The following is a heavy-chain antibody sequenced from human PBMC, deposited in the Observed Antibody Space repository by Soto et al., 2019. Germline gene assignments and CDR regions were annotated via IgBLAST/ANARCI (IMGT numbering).Heavy chain of an antibody. Sequence: LSETLSLTCTVSGCSISSYYWSWIRQPPGKGLEWIGYIYYSRRTNYNPSLKSRVTISVDTSKNQFSLKLSSVTAADTAVYYCERVPHAYSSDAYWGQGILVTVSS. CDR1: GCSISSYY. V-gene: IGHV4-59*01. D-gene: IGHD3-22*01. J-gene: IGHJ4*02. CDR3: ERVPHAYSSDAY. CDR2: IYYSRRT.